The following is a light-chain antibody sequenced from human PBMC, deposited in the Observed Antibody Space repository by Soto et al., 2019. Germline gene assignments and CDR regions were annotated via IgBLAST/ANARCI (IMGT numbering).Light chain of an antibody. CDR2: EVS. Sequence: DLEMAESPLCVAVAAGEMASISCRSSQTLLHSNGYNYLEWYLQKPGQSPQLLIYEVSNRFSGVPDRFSGGGSGTDFTLKISRVEAEDVGVYYCMQTIQLPWTFGQGTKVDIK. CDR3: MQTIQLPWT. J-gene: IGKJ1*01. V-gene: IGKV2D-29*02. CDR1: QTLLHSNGYNY.